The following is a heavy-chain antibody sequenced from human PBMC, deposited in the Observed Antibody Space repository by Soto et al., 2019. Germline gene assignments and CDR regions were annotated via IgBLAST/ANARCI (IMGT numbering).Heavy chain of an antibody. CDR3: ASAIGGVYMDV. D-gene: IGHD1-26*01. CDR1: GYTFTSYY. CDR2: INPSGGST. V-gene: IGHV1-46*01. J-gene: IGHJ6*03. Sequence: ASVKVSCKASGYTFTSYYMHWVRQAPGQGLEWMGIINPSGGSTSYAQKFQGRVTMTRDTSTSTAYMELRSLRSDDTAVYYCASAIGGVYMDVWGKGTTVTVSS.